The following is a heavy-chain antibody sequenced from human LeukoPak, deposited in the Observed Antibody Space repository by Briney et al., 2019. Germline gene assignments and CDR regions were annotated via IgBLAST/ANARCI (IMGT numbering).Heavy chain of an antibody. CDR1: GFTFSTYF. V-gene: IGHV3-11*01. CDR2: ISSSTTTI. J-gene: IGHJ4*02. CDR3: ARLGRDYELLGVFDY. D-gene: IGHD2-2*01. Sequence: GGSLRLSCAASGFTFSTYFMSWIRQAPGKGLECVSYISSSTTTIYYADSVKGRFTISRDNAKNSLSLQVDSLRAEDTAVYYCARLGRDYELLGVFDYWGQGTLVTVSS.